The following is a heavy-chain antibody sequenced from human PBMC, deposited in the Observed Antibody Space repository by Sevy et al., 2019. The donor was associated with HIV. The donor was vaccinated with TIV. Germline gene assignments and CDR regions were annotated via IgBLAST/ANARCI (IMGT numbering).Heavy chain of an antibody. CDR3: AREGCTKPHDY. CDR1: GFTFSKYS. V-gene: IGHV3-23*01. D-gene: IGHD2-8*01. CDR2: LSFGCGKI. J-gene: IGHJ4*02. Sequence: GGSLRLSCAASGFTFSKYSMSWVRQPPGKGLEWVSTLSFGCGKINYADALKGRFTISRDNSKSSVYRQMNNLRPEDTAVYYCAREGCTKPHDYWGQGTLVTVSS.